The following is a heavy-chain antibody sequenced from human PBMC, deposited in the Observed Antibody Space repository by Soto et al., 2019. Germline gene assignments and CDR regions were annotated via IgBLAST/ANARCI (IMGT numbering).Heavy chain of an antibody. D-gene: IGHD3-3*01. CDR2: IYPYNGNT. CDR1: GYTFINHG. J-gene: IGHJ3*02. Sequence: ASVKVSCKSSGYTFINHGIFWVRQAPGQGLEWMAWIYPYNGNTNYAQKFQGRVTMTRNTSTSTAYMELSSLRSEDTAVYYCAKDRRLLRFLEWLSQIAFDIWGQGTMVTVSS. CDR3: AKDRRLLRFLEWLSQIAFDI. V-gene: IGHV1-18*01.